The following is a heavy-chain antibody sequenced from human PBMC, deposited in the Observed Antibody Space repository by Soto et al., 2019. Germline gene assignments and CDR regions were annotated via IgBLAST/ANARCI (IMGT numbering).Heavy chain of an antibody. Sequence: SETLSLTCTVSGGSISSGGYYWSWIRQHPGKGLEWIGYIYYSGSTYYNPSLKSRVTISVDTSKNQFSLKLSSVTAADSAVYYCASNYDQYYFDYWGQGTLVTVSS. V-gene: IGHV4-31*03. D-gene: IGHD3-22*01. J-gene: IGHJ4*02. CDR3: ASNYDQYYFDY. CDR2: IYYSGST. CDR1: GGSISSGGYY.